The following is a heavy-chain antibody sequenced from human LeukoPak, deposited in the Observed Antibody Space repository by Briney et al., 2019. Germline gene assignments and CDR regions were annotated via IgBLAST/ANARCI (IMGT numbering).Heavy chain of an antibody. J-gene: IGHJ4*02. CDR2: ISDSGGTT. CDR1: GFTFRNYS. CDR3: AKARSGSSSSCYNY. V-gene: IGHV3-23*01. Sequence: GGSLRLSCAASGFTFRNYSMNWVRQAPGNGLEWVSGISDSGGTTDYADSVKGRFAISRDNSNNTLYLQMNSLRAEDTAVYYCAKARSGSSSSCYNYWGQGTLVTVSS. D-gene: IGHD2-2*02.